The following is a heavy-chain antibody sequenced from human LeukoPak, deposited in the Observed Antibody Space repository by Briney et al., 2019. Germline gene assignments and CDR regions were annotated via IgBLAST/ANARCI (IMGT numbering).Heavy chain of an antibody. CDR3: AREGTAMVKDYYYYMDV. V-gene: IGHV1-2*02. CDR1: GYTFTGYY. CDR2: TNPNSGGT. D-gene: IGHD5-18*01. Sequence: ASVKVSCKASGYTFTGYYMHWVRQAPGQGLEWMGWTNPNSGGTNYAQKFQGRVTMTRDTSISTAYMELSRLRSDDTAVYYCAREGTAMVKDYYYYMDVWGKGTTVTVSS. J-gene: IGHJ6*03.